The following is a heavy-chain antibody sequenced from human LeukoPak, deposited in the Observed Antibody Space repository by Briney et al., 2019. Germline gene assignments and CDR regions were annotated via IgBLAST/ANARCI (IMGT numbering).Heavy chain of an antibody. CDR2: INSDGSIT. V-gene: IGHV3-74*01. Sequence: GGSLRLSCAASGFTFSTYWVHWVRQAPGKGLVWVSRINSDGSITTYADSLKGRFTVSRDNARNTLYLQMNSLRAEDTAVYYCARVSGYRTLSFDSWGQGTLVTVSS. D-gene: IGHD6-25*01. CDR1: GFTFSTYW. CDR3: ARVSGYRTLSFDS. J-gene: IGHJ4*02.